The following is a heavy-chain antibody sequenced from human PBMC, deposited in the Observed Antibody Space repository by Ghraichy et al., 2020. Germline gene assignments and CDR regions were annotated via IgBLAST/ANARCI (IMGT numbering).Heavy chain of an antibody. CDR2: IFHTGST. D-gene: IGHD1-26*01. J-gene: IGHJ6*02. Sequence: EWIGEIFHTGSTNYNPSLDSRAFISADKSKNQFSLKPTSVTAADAAIYYCASADQNGGWEDVWGQGT. V-gene: IGHV4-4*02. CDR3: ASADQNGGWEDV.